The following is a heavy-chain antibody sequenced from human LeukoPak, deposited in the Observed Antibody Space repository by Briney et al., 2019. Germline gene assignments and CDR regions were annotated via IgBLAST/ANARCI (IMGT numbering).Heavy chain of an antibody. V-gene: IGHV4-39*07. CDR2: VAYSGST. CDR3: ARYTRGDERYFDY. J-gene: IGHJ4*02. CDR1: GVSINSNYYY. Sequence: SETLSLTCTVSGVSINSNYYYWGWIRQPPGKGLEWIGSVAYSGSTFHNPSLKSRVTISVDTSKNQFSLKLSSVTAADTAVYYCARYTRGDERYFDYWGQGTLVTVSS. D-gene: IGHD4-17*01.